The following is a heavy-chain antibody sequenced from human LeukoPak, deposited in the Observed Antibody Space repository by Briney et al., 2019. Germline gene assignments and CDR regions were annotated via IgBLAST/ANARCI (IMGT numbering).Heavy chain of an antibody. CDR1: GGTFSSYA. D-gene: IGHD1-26*01. Sequence: SVKVSCKASGGTFSSYAISWVRQAPGQGLEWMGGIIPIFGTANYAQKFQGRVTITADESTSTAYMELSSLRSEDTAVYYCARDLSPGYSGTYFHWGQGTLVIVSS. J-gene: IGHJ4*02. V-gene: IGHV1-69*13. CDR2: IIPIFGTA. CDR3: ARDLSPGYSGTYFH.